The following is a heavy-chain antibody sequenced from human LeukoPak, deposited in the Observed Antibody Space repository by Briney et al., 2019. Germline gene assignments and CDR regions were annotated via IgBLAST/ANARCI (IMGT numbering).Heavy chain of an antibody. Sequence: SETLSLTCAVCGGSFSGYYWSWIRQPPGKGLEWIGEINHSGSTNYNPSLKSRVTISVDTSKNQFSLKLSSVTAADTAVYYCARAEDIVVVPAAKKGAYDYWGQGALVTVSS. J-gene: IGHJ4*02. V-gene: IGHV4-34*01. CDR3: ARAEDIVVVPAAKKGAYDY. D-gene: IGHD2-2*01. CDR1: GGSFSGYY. CDR2: INHSGST.